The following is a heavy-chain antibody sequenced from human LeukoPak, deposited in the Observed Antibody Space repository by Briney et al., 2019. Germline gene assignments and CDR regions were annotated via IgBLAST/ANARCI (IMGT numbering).Heavy chain of an antibody. J-gene: IGHJ4*02. CDR2: ISSSSYI. Sequence: GGSLRLSCAASGFTFSSYSMNWVRQAPGKGLEWVSSISSSSYIYYADSVRGRFTISRDNAKNSLYLQMNSLRAEDTAVYYCARSRDGYNPKYFDYWGQGTLVTVSS. V-gene: IGHV3-21*01. CDR3: ARSRDGYNPKYFDY. CDR1: GFTFSSYS. D-gene: IGHD5-24*01.